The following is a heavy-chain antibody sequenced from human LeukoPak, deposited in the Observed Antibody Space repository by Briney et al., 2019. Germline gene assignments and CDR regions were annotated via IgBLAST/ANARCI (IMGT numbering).Heavy chain of an antibody. Sequence: GGSLRLSCAASGFILSGYFMSWVRQAPGKGLEWVANINQDGSKKYYVDSVKGRFTISRDNVKNSVYLQMNSLRAEDTAVYSCARAVAAADSYWGRGTLVTVSS. J-gene: IGHJ4*02. V-gene: IGHV3-7*04. CDR1: GFILSGYF. CDR2: INQDGSKK. D-gene: IGHD6-13*01. CDR3: ARAVAAADSY.